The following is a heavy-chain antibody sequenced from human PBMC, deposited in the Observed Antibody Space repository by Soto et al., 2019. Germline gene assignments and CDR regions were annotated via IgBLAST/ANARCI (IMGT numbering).Heavy chain of an antibody. Sequence: QVQLVESGGGVVQPGRSLRLSCAASGFTFSSYGMHWVRQAPGKGLEWVAVIWYDGSNKYYADSVKGRFTISRDNSKNACYLQMNIRRAEDTAVYYCARGFTFLGVASLNYWGQGTLVTVSS. CDR2: IWYDGSNK. V-gene: IGHV3-33*01. CDR1: GFTFSSYG. J-gene: IGHJ4*02. CDR3: ARGFTFLGVASLNY. D-gene: IGHD3-3*01.